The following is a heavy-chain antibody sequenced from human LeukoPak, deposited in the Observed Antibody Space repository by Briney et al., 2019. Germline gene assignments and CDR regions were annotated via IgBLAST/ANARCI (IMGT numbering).Heavy chain of an antibody. CDR1: GYTFTSYY. D-gene: IGHD6-6*01. J-gene: IGHJ6*03. Sequence: ASVKVSCKASGYTFTSYYMHWVRQAPGQGLEWMGIINPSGGSTSYAQKFQGRVTMTEDTSTDTAYMELSSLRSEDTAVYYCATGKSYSSSHHYYYYYMDVWGKGTTVTVSS. CDR3: ATGKSYSSSHHYYYYYMDV. V-gene: IGHV1-46*01. CDR2: INPSGGST.